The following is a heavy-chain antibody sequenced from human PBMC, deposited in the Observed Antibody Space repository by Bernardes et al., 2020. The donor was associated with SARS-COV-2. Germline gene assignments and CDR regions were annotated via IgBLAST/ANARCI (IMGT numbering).Heavy chain of an antibody. CDR2: INHSGST. V-gene: IGHV4-34*01. Sequence: SEPLSLTCAVYGGSFSGYYWSWIRQPPGKGLEWIGEINHSGSTNYNPSLKSRVTISVDTSKNQFSLKLSSVTAADTAVYYCARAGYSSSWYGAKGWFDPWGQGTLVTVSS. CDR3: ARAGYSSSWYGAKGWFDP. D-gene: IGHD6-13*01. J-gene: IGHJ5*02. CDR1: GGSFSGYY.